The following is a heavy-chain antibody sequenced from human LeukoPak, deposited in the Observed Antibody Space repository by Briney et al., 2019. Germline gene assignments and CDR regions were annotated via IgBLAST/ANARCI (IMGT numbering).Heavy chain of an antibody. CDR3: ARSHDIVVVPAAILWFDP. J-gene: IGHJ5*02. Sequence: GGSLRLSCAASGFTFSTYAVNWVRQAPGKGLEWVSTISGSGDSTYYADSVKGRFTISRDNSKDTLYLQMSSVRVDDTAVYYCARSHDIVVVPAAILWFDPWGQGTLVTVSS. D-gene: IGHD2-2*02. V-gene: IGHV3-23*01. CDR1: GFTFSTYA. CDR2: ISGSGDST.